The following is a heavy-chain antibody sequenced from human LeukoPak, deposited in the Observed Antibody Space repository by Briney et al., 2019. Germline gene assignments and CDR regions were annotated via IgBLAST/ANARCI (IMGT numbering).Heavy chain of an antibody. J-gene: IGHJ4*02. V-gene: IGHV3-23*01. CDR2: ISGGKSST. CDR1: GFTFSSYA. D-gene: IGHD2-21*02. Sequence: SGGSLRLSCAASGFTFSSYAMSWVRQAPGKGLEWVSAISGGKSSTYYADSVKGRFTISRDSSKNTLYLQMNSLRAEDTALYYCAKGDAYCGGDCYPDWGQGTLVTVSS. CDR3: AKGDAYCGGDCYPD.